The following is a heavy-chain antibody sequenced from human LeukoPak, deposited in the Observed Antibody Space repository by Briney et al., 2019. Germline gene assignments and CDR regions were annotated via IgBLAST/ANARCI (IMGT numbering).Heavy chain of an antibody. V-gene: IGHV3-7*01. CDR3: ATYTHWVAGDV. J-gene: IGHJ6*02. Sequence: GGSLRLSCVASGFTFSDSWMSSVRQAPGKGREWVANMNQDECAKGYVDSLRGRFTISIENARKSLYLQMSSLRPEDTAVYYCATYTHWVAGDVWGQGTTVTVSS. D-gene: IGHD3-16*01. CDR1: GFTFSDSW. CDR2: MNQDECAK.